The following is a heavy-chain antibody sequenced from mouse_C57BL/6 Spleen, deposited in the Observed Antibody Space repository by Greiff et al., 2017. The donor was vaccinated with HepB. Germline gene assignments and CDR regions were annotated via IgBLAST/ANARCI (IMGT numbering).Heavy chain of an antibody. Sequence: EVKLVESEGGLVQPGSSMKLSCTASGFTFSDYYMAWVRQVPEKGLEWVANINYDGSSTYYLDSLKSRFIISRDNAKNILYLQMSSLKSEDTATYYCAREITTVVATGYFDVWGTVTTVTVSS. CDR3: AREITTVVATGYFDV. V-gene: IGHV5-16*01. CDR1: GFTFSDYY. CDR2: INYDGSST. J-gene: IGHJ1*03. D-gene: IGHD1-1*01.